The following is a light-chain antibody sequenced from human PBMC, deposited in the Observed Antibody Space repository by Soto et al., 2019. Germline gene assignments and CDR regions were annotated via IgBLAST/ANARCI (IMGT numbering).Light chain of an antibody. J-gene: IGLJ2*01. V-gene: IGLV2-14*03. Sequence: QSALPQPASVSGSPGQSITISCTGTSSDVGGYNVVSWYQQHPGEAPKLMIYDVTNRPSGVSNRFSGSKSGNTASLTISGLKAEDEADYYCSAYTSSNTVVFGGGTKVTVL. CDR1: SSDVGGYNV. CDR3: SAYTSSNTVV. CDR2: DVT.